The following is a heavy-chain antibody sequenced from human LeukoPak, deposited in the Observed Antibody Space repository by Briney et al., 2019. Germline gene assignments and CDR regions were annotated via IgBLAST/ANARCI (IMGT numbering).Heavy chain of an antibody. CDR1: GFTFSDYY. Sequence: GGSLRLSCAASGFTFSDYYMSWIRQAPGKGLEWVSYISSSGSTIYYADSVKGRFTISRDNAKNSLYLQMNSLRAEDTAVYYCARLYCTNGVCHYGMDVWGQGTTVTVSS. V-gene: IGHV3-11*01. D-gene: IGHD2-8*01. J-gene: IGHJ6*02. CDR3: ARLYCTNGVCHYGMDV. CDR2: ISSSGSTI.